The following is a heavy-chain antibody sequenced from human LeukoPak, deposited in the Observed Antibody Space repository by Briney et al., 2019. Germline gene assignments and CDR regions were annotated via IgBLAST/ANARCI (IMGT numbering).Heavy chain of an antibody. J-gene: IGHJ4*02. CDR1: GYTFTSYG. V-gene: IGHV1-18*01. D-gene: IGHD3-22*01. CDR3: ARATLYYDSSGYAEFDY. Sequence: ASVKVSCKASGYTFTSYGISWVRQAPGQGLEWMGWISAYNGNTNYAQKLQGRVTMTTDTSTSTAYMELRSLRSDDTAVYYCARATLYYDSSGYAEFDYWGQGALVTVFS. CDR2: ISAYNGNT.